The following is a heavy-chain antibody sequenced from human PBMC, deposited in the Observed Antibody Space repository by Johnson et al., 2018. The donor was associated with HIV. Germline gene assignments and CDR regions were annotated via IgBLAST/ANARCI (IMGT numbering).Heavy chain of an antibody. V-gene: IGHV3-66*02. CDR3: ARDITMVRGAMGAFDI. D-gene: IGHD3-10*01. CDR1: GFTVSSNY. J-gene: IGHJ3*02. Sequence: VLLVESGGGVVQPGGSLRLSCAASGFTVSSNYMSWVRQAPGKGLEWVSVIYSGGSTYYADSVKGRFTLSRDNSKNTLYLQMGSLRAEDMAVYYCARDITMVRGAMGAFDIWGQGTMVTVSS. CDR2: IYSGGST.